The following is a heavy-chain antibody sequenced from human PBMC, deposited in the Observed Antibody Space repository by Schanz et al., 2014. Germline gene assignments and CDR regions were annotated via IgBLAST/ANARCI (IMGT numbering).Heavy chain of an antibody. CDR3: AREPLSGYNWFDP. CDR2: IYYSGSS. D-gene: IGHD6-25*01. V-gene: IGHV4-59*12. CDR1: GGSIRSYF. J-gene: IGHJ5*02. Sequence: QVQLQESGPGLLKPSETLSLTCTVSGGSIRSYFWSWIRQPPGKGLEWIGYIYYSGSSDYNPSLKSRVTISRPTSKTRFSLKLSYVPAADTAVYYCAREPLSGYNWFDPWGQGSLVTVSS.